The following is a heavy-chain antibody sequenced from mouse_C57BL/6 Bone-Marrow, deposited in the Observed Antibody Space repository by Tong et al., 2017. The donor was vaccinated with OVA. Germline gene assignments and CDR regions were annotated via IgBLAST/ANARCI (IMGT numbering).Heavy chain of an antibody. D-gene: IGHD2-10*01. J-gene: IGHJ2*01. CDR2: ISDGGSYT. Sequence: EVQLQESGGGLVKPGGFLKLSCAASGFTFSSYAMSWVRQTPEKRLEWVATISDGGSYTYYPDNVKGRFTISRDNAKNNLYLQMSSLRSEDTALYYCASPTFFYYFDYWGQGTTLTVSS. CDR3: ASPTFFYYFDY. V-gene: IGHV5-4*01. CDR1: GFTFSSYA.